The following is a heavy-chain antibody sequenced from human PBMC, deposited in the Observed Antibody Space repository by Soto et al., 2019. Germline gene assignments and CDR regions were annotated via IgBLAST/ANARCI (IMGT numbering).Heavy chain of an antibody. J-gene: IGHJ6*02. CDR2: IYYSGST. V-gene: IGHV4-39*01. CDR1: GGSISSSSYY. CDR3: ARGGTDDYGDYENYYHYGMAV. D-gene: IGHD4-17*01. Sequence: PSETLSLACTVSGGSISSSSYYWGWIRQPPGKGLEWIGSIYYSGSTYYNPSLKSRVTISVDTSKNQFSLKLSSVTAADTAVYYCARGGTDDYGDYENYYHYGMAVWGQGTTVTVSS.